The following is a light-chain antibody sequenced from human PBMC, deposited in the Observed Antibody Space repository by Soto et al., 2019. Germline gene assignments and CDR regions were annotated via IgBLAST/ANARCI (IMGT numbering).Light chain of an antibody. CDR2: WAS. CDR3: QQYYSAPYT. Sequence: DIVMTQSPDSLAVSLGERATINCKSSQSVLYSSKNKNYLAWYQQKPGHPPKLLIYWASTRESGVPDRFRGSGSGTDFTLTISSLQAEDVAVYYCQQYYSAPYTFGQGTKLEIK. V-gene: IGKV4-1*01. CDR1: QSVLYSSKNKNY. J-gene: IGKJ2*01.